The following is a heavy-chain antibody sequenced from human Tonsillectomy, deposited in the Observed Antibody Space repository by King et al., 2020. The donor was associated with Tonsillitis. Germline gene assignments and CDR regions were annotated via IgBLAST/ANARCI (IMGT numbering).Heavy chain of an antibody. V-gene: IGHV2-70*01. CDR1: GFSLSNSGMC. CDR2: IHWDDDK. Sequence: TLKESGPALVKPTQTLTLTCTFSGFSLSNSGMCLSWIRRPPGKALQWLAVIHWDDDKYYSASLRTRLAISKATSKNQVGLTMTNMDPVDTATYYCARTLPYYDFWSGYYFDYWGQGTLVTVSS. J-gene: IGHJ4*02. CDR3: ARTLPYYDFWSGYYFDY. D-gene: IGHD3-3*01.